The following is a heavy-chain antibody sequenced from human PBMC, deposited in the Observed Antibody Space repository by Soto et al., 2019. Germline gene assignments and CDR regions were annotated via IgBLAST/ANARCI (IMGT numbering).Heavy chain of an antibody. CDR2: IIPIFGTA. D-gene: IGHD2-2*01. Sequence: QVQLVQSGAEVKKPGSSVKVSCKASGGTFSSYAISWVRQAPGQGLEWMGGIIPIFGTANHAQKFQGRVTITADESTSTAYMELSSLRSEDTAVYYCARGQLLKANYYYYGMDVWGQGTTVTVSS. J-gene: IGHJ6*02. V-gene: IGHV1-69*01. CDR3: ARGQLLKANYYYYGMDV. CDR1: GGTFSSYA.